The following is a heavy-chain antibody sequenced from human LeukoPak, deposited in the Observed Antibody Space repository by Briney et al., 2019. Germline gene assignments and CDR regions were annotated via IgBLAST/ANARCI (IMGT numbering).Heavy chain of an antibody. V-gene: IGHV5-51*01. CDR1: GYSFTSYW. Sequence: GESLKISCRGSGYSFTSYWIGWVRQMPGKGLEWMGIIYPGDSDTRYSPSFQGQVTISADKSISTAYLQWSSLKASDTAMYYCGRHSAGEAYYYYGMDVWGQGTTVTVSS. J-gene: IGHJ6*02. CDR2: IYPGDSDT. D-gene: IGHD3-10*01. CDR3: GRHSAGEAYYYYGMDV.